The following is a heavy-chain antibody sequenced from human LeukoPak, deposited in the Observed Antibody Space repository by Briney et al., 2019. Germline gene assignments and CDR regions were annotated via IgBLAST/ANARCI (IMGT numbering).Heavy chain of an antibody. J-gene: IGHJ4*02. CDR2: IDYSGRA. V-gene: IGHV4-59*01. CDR1: GGSLTNYY. D-gene: IGHD3-10*02. Sequence: SETLSLTCTVSGGSLTNYYWTWLRQPPGKGLEWIGYIDYSGRANYSPSLKSRVTISLDTSNNQFSLKFNSVTAADTAVYYCARAQATMFFDYWGQGTLVTVST. CDR3: ARAQATMFFDY.